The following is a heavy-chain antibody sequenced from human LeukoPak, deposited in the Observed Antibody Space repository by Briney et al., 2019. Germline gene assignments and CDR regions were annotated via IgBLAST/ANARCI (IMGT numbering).Heavy chain of an antibody. CDR3: ARDTAQSI. Sequence: PSETLSLTCTVSGGSISSYFLTWIRQPPGKGLEWIGNIYYSGSTYYNPSLKGRVTISVDTSKNQFSLKLSSVTAADTAVYYCARDTAQSIWGQGTLVTVSS. J-gene: IGHJ4*02. D-gene: IGHD5-18*01. CDR1: GGSISSYF. CDR2: IYYSGST. V-gene: IGHV4-59*01.